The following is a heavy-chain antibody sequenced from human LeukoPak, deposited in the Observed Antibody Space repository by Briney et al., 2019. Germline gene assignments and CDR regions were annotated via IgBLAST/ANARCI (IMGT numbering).Heavy chain of an antibody. J-gene: IGHJ4*02. Sequence: ASVKVSCKASGYTFTGYYMHWVRQAPGQGLEWTGWINPNSGGTNYAQKFQGRVTMTRDTSISTAYMELSRLRSDDTAVYYCARGRLRGVVTQGNDYWGQGTLVTVSS. D-gene: IGHD3-3*01. CDR1: GYTFTGYY. CDR3: ARGRLRGVVTQGNDY. V-gene: IGHV1-2*02. CDR2: INPNSGGT.